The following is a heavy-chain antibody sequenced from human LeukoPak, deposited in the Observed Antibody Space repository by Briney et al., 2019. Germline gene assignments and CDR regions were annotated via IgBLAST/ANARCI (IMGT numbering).Heavy chain of an antibody. CDR2: IFPHDSDT. CDR1: GYTFSDYW. Sequence: GESLQISCQGSGYTFSDYWIAWVRQMPGKGLEWMGIIFPHDSDTRYSPPFQGQVTISADKSISTAYLQWSSLKASDTAIYYCARRDLGGYDFAYFDYWGQGTLVTVSS. D-gene: IGHD5-12*01. CDR3: ARRDLGGYDFAYFDY. J-gene: IGHJ4*02. V-gene: IGHV5-51*01.